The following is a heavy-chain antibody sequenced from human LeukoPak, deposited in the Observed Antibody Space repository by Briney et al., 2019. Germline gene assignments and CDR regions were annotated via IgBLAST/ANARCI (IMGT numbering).Heavy chain of an antibody. J-gene: IGHJ4*02. CDR1: YRFTDHW. V-gene: IGHV5-51*01. CDR2: IYPEDSDT. CDR3: ARARAYYYDGSAYYFDS. D-gene: IGHD3-22*01. Sequence: TGESLKISCEYRFTDHWIAWVRQVPGKGLEWVGIIYPEDSDTRYSPSFQGQVTISADKAIRNAYLRWSSLKASDTAMYYCARARAYYYDGSAYYFDSWGQGTLVTVSS.